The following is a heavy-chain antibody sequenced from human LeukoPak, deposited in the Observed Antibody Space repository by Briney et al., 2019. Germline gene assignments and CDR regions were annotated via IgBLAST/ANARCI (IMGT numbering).Heavy chain of an antibody. J-gene: IGHJ4*02. CDR3: ASEDLAVLPF. V-gene: IGHV3-30*15. D-gene: IGHD2-2*01. CDR2: ISHDGANK. CDR1: GFRFSDHA. Sequence: GGSLRLSYSASGFRFSDHAMHWVRQSAGRGLEWLAFISHDGANKYYAESVEGRFTISRANSKNTVYLQLSGLRAEDTALYYCASEDLAVLPFWGQGTLVSVSS.